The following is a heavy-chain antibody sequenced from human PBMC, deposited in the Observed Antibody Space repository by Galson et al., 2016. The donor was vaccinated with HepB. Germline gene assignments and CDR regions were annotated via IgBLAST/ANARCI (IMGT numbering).Heavy chain of an antibody. V-gene: IGHV1-69*13. CDR1: GDTFSSYA. CDR3: ARGVATNRWFDP. D-gene: IGHD1-14*01. J-gene: IGHJ5*02. CDR2: IIPLYATT. Sequence: SVKVSCKASGDTFSSYAISWVRQAPGQGLEWIGGIIPLYATTNYAQSFQGRVTITADESTSTAYMDLSRLKSEDTAEYYCARGVATNRWFDPWGQGTLVTVSS.